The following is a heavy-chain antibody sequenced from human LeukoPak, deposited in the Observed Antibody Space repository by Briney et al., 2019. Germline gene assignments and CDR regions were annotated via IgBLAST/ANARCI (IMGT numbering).Heavy chain of an antibody. Sequence: SETLSLTCAVYGGSFSGYYWSWIRQPPGKGLEWIGENNHSGSTNYNPSLKSRVTISVDTSKNQFSLKLSSVTAADTAVYYCARALGYCSSTSCYYDYWGQGTLVTVSS. CDR1: GGSFSGYY. V-gene: IGHV4-34*01. CDR3: ARALGYCSSTSCYYDY. J-gene: IGHJ4*02. D-gene: IGHD2-2*01. CDR2: NNHSGST.